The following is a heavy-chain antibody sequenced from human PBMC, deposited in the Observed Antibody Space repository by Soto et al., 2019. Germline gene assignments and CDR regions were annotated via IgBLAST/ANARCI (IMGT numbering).Heavy chain of an antibody. CDR3: ARAGGGYYYEGLRFDP. D-gene: IGHD3-22*01. Sequence: SETLSLTCTVSGGSISSGDYYWSWIRQPPGKGLEWIGYIYYSGSTYYNPSLKSRVTISVDTSKNQFSLKLSSVTAADTAVYYCARAGGGYYYEGLRFDPWGQGTLVTVSS. CDR1: GGSISSGDYY. J-gene: IGHJ5*02. V-gene: IGHV4-30-4*01. CDR2: IYYSGST.